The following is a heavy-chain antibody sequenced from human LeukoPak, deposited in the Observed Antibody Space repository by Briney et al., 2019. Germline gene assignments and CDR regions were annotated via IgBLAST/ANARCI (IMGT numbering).Heavy chain of an antibody. V-gene: IGHV3-11*01. J-gene: IGHJ6*03. D-gene: IGHD3-10*01. CDR2: ISSSGSTI. CDR3: AKGDFYGPGRDYYMDV. CDR1: GFTFSDYY. Sequence: GGSLRLSCAASGFTFSDYYMSWSRQAPGKGLEWVSYISSSGSTIYYADSVKGRFTISRDNAKNSLYLQMNSLRAEDTAVYYCAKGDFYGPGRDYYMDVWGKGTTVTISS.